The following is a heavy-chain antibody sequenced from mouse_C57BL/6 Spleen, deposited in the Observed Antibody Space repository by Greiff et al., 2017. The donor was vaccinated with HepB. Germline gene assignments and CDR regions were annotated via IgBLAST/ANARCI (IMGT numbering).Heavy chain of an antibody. CDR1: GYSITSGYD. D-gene: IGHD1-1*01. Sequence: EVHLVESGPGMVKPSQSLSLTCTVTGYSITSGYDWHWIRHLPGNKLEWMGYISYSGSTNYNPSLKSRISITHDTSKNHFFLKLNSVTTEDTATYYCAREGGYYYGSFAYWGQGTLVTVSA. V-gene: IGHV3-1*01. J-gene: IGHJ3*01. CDR2: ISYSGST. CDR3: AREGGYYYGSFAY.